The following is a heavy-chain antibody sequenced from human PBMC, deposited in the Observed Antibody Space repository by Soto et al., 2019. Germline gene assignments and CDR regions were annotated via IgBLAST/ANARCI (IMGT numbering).Heavy chain of an antibody. CDR1: GGTFSSHA. CDR3: ARDAAGTPYEYYYYGMEV. V-gene: IGHV1-69*13. D-gene: IGHD6-19*01. J-gene: IGHJ6*01. Sequence: GASVKVSCKASGGTFSSHAISWVRQAPGQGLEWMGGLIPIFGTAHYAQKFQGRVTITADESTSTAYMELSSLRSEDTAVYYCARDAAGTPYEYYYYGMEVWGQGTTVTVSS. CDR2: LIPIFGTA.